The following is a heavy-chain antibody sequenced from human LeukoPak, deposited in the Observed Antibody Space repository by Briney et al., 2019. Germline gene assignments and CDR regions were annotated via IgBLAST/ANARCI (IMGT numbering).Heavy chain of an antibody. V-gene: IGHV3-53*01. CDR3: ARVGDHFHWNLDL. CDR2: IYSGGDT. J-gene: IGHJ2*01. Sequence: GGSLRLSCAASGFTVSNNYMTWVRQAPGKGLEWVSVIYSGGDTYYADSVKGRFTISRDNSKNTLYLQMNGLRAEDTAVYFCARVGDHFHWNLDLWGRGTLVSVSS. D-gene: IGHD3-3*02. CDR1: GFTVSNNY.